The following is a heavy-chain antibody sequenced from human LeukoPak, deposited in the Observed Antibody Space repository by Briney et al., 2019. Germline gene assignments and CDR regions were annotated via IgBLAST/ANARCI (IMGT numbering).Heavy chain of an antibody. V-gene: IGHV4-59*01. CDR3: ARCVTGTDDDAFDI. CDR1: GGSISSYY. D-gene: IGHD1-7*01. Sequence: SETLSLTCTVSGGSISSYYWSWIRQPPGKGLEWIGYIYYSGSTNYNPSLKSRVTISVDTSKNQFSLKLSSVTAADTAVYYCARCVTGTDDDAFDIWGQGTMVTVSS. CDR2: IYYSGST. J-gene: IGHJ3*02.